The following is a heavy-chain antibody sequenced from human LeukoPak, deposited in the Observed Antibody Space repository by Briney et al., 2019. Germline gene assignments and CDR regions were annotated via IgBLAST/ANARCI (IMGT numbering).Heavy chain of an antibody. V-gene: IGHV4-34*01. D-gene: IGHD6-6*01. J-gene: IGHJ6*02. CDR2: INHSGST. CDR1: GGSFSGYY. Sequence: PSETLSFTCAVYGGSFSGYYWSWIRQPPGKGLEWIGEINHSGSTNYNPSLKSRVTISVDTSKNQFSLKLSSVTAADTAVYYCARGSIAARPWYYYGMDVWGQGTTVTVSS. CDR3: ARGSIAARPWYYYGMDV.